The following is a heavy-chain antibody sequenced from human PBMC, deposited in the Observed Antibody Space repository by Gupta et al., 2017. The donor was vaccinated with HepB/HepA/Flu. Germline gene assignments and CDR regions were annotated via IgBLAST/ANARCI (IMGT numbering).Heavy chain of an antibody. J-gene: IGHJ4*02. CDR3: ARGQRRFRVCYVDKYCTPGGGGRNYFDD. Sequence: QVQLQQWGAGLLKPSETLSLTCAVYGGSFSGYYWSWIRQPPGKGLEWIGEINHSGTTNDNPALKSRVTISVDTDKNQFSLKLRSVKAADTAVYYFARGQRRFRVCYVDKYCTPGGGGRNYFDDGGQGTMVTVSS. CDR2: INHSGTT. CDR1: GGSFSGYY. V-gene: IGHV4-34*01. D-gene: IGHD2-8*01.